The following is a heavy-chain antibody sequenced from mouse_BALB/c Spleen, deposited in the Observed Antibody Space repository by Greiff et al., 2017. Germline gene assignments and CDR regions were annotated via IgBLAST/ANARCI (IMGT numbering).Heavy chain of an antibody. D-gene: IGHD2-9*01. V-gene: IGHV5-17*02. Sequence: EVMLVESGGGLVQPGGSRKLSCAASGFTFSSFGMHWVRQAPEKGLEWVAYISSGSSTIYYADTVKGRFTISRDNPKNTLFLQMTSLRSEDTAMYYCARASYGYDDYFDYWGQGTTLTVSS. CDR3: ARASYGYDDYFDY. CDR2: ISSGSSTI. CDR1: GFTFSSFG. J-gene: IGHJ2*01.